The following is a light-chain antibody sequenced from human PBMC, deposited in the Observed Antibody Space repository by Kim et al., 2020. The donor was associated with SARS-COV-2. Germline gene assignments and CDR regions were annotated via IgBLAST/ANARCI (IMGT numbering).Light chain of an antibody. J-gene: IGLJ2*01. V-gene: IGLV3-1*01. CDR1: KLGDKF. Sequence: VNPGQTASITCSGDKLGDKFACWYQQKPGQSPVLVIYQETKRPSGIPERFSGSNSGNTATLTISGTQAMDEADYYCQAWDSSTVVFGGGTQLTVL. CDR3: QAWDSSTVV. CDR2: QET.